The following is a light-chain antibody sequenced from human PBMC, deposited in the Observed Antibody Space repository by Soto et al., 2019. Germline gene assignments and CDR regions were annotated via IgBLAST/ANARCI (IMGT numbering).Light chain of an antibody. J-gene: IGKJ2*01. Sequence: DIQMTQSPSTLSASVGDRVTITCRASQSISSGLAWYQQKPGKAPNLLIFDASTLESGVPSRFSGSGAGTEFTLTISSLQPDDFATYYCQQYKSYLYTFGQGTKVEIK. CDR1: QSISSG. CDR3: QQYKSYLYT. CDR2: DAS. V-gene: IGKV1-5*01.